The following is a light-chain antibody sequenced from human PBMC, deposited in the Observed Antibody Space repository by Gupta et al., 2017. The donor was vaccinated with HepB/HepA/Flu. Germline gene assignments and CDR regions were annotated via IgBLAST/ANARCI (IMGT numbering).Light chain of an antibody. V-gene: IGKV4-1*01. Sequence: DIVMTQSPYSLAVSLGERATINCRSSQSILYSSNNKNYLSWYQQKPGQPPKLLIYWASTREFGVPDRFSGRGSGTDFTLTISSLQAEDVAFYCCHQDDCPPHTFGEGTKMEIK. CDR2: WAS. CDR1: QSILYSSNNKNY. CDR3: HQDDCPPHT. J-gene: IGKJ2*01.